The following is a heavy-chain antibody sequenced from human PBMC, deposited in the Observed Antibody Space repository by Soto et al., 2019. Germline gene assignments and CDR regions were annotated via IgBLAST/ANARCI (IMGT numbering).Heavy chain of an antibody. CDR1: GGSISSGGYY. CDR3: ARWGEIVATIGYFDY. Sequence: QVQLQESGPGLVKPSQTLSLTCTVSGGSISSGGYYWSWIRQHPGKGLEWIGYIYYSGSTYYNPSLKSRVTISVDTSKNQFSLKLSFVTAADTAVYYCARWGEIVATIGYFDYWGQGTLVTVSS. D-gene: IGHD5-12*01. CDR2: IYYSGST. J-gene: IGHJ4*02. V-gene: IGHV4-31*03.